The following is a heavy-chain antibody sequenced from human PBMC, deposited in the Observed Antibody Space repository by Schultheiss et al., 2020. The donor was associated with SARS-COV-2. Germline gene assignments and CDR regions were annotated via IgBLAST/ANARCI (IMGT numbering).Heavy chain of an antibody. J-gene: IGHJ3*02. CDR2: IYIGGAT. CDR1: RFAVSSNY. CDR3: ARDLPSPTADSGLGAFDM. Sequence: GESLKISCAASRFAVSSNYMTWVRQAPGKGLEWVSVIYIGGATYYADSVKGRFTLSRDTSKNTLYLQMNSLRAEDTAVYYCARDLPSPTADSGLGAFDMWGQGTVVTVSS. V-gene: IGHV3-66*02. D-gene: IGHD2-21*02.